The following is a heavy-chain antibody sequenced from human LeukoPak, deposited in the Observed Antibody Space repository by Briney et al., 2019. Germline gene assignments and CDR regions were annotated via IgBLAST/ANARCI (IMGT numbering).Heavy chain of an antibody. CDR2: IWYDGSNK. D-gene: IGHD6-19*01. J-gene: IGHJ3*02. Sequence: PGGSLRLSCAASGFTFSSYGMHWVRQAPGKGLEWVAVIWYDGSNKYYADSVKGRFTISRDNSKNTLYLQMNSLRAEDTAVYYCARDKGIAVAGTGYAFDIWGQGTMVTVSS. CDR3: ARDKGIAVAGTGYAFDI. V-gene: IGHV3-33*01. CDR1: GFTFSSYG.